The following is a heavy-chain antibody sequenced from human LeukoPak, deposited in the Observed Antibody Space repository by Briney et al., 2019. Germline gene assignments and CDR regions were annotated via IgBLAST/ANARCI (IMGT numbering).Heavy chain of an antibody. CDR3: ARLKYYDSTGYSPGYYMDV. J-gene: IGHJ6*03. CDR2: IYITGST. V-gene: IGHV4-4*07. Sequence: NSSETLSLTCSVAGGSIINYHWSWIRQSAGTGLEWVGRIYITGSTTYNPSLQSRLSMSVDTSKNQFSLRLRSVSAADTAVYYCARLKYYDSTGYSPGYYMDVWGKGITVTVSS. CDR1: GGSIINYH. D-gene: IGHD3-22*01.